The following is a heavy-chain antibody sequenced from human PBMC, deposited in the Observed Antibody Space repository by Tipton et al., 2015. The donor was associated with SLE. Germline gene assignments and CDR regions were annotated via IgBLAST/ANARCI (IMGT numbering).Heavy chain of an antibody. CDR1: GGSFSGYH. Sequence: TLSLTCAVYGGSFSGYHWSWIRQPPGKGLEWIGEINHSGSTNYNPSLKSRVTISVDTSKNQFSLKLSSVTAADTAVYYCARGDKYSSSALDYWGQGTLVTVSS. V-gene: IGHV4-34*01. CDR2: INHSGST. CDR3: ARGDKYSSSALDY. J-gene: IGHJ4*02. D-gene: IGHD6-13*01.